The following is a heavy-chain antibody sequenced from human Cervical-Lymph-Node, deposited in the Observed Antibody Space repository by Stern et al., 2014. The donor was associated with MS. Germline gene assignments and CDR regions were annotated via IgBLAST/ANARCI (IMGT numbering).Heavy chain of an antibody. CDR1: GFSLSTSGVS. Sequence: QITLKESGPTLVKPTQTLTLTCTFSGFSLSTSGVSVAWIRQPPGKALGWLAIPYWADDTHYRPSLETRLTITKDTSKNQVVLTMTNMDPVDTATYYCAHSGRGYYEVVDNWGQGILVTVSS. V-gene: IGHV2-5*02. J-gene: IGHJ4*02. D-gene: IGHD3-22*01. CDR3: AHSGRGYYEVVDN. CDR2: PYWADDT.